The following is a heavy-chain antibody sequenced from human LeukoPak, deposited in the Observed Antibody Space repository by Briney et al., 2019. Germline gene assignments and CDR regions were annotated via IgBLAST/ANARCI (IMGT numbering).Heavy chain of an antibody. CDR3: ARSLGVVVRGPGD. CDR2: IYHSGST. D-gene: IGHD3-22*01. CDR1: GGSINNGGYY. J-gene: IGHJ4*02. V-gene: IGHV4-4*03. Sequence: PETLSLTCTVSGGSINNGGYYWSWVRQPPGKGLEWIGEIYHSGSTNYNPSLKSRVTISVDKSKNQFSLKLSSVTAADTAVYYCARSLGVVVRGPGDWGQGTLVTVSS.